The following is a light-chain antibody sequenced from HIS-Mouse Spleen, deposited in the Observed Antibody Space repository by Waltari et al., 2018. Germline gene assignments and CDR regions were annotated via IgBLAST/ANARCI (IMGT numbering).Light chain of an antibody. CDR3: QQYYSTPWT. Sequence: DIVMTQSPDSLAVSLGERATINCKSSQSVLYSSNNKNYLAWYQQNPGQPPKLLIYWASTRESGVPDRVSGSGSGTDFTLTISSLQAEDVAVYYCQQYYSTPWTFGQGTKVEIK. CDR2: WAS. J-gene: IGKJ1*01. V-gene: IGKV4-1*01. CDR1: QSVLYSSNNKNY.